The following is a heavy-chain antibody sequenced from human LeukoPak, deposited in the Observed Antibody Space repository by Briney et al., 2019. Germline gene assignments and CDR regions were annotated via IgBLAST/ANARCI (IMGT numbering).Heavy chain of an antibody. CDR3: AREEPFDY. J-gene: IGHJ4*02. CDR1: GFTFDDYA. D-gene: IGHD1-14*01. CDR2: ISWNSGSI. Sequence: GGSLRLSCAASGFTFDDYAMHWVRQAPGKGLEWVSGISWNSGSIGYADSVKGRFTISRDNSKNTLYLQMNSLRAEDTAVHYCAREEPFDYWGQGTLVTVSS. V-gene: IGHV3-9*01.